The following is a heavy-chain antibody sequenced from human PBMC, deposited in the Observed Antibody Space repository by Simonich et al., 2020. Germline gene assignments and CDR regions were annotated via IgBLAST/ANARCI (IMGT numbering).Heavy chain of an antibody. CDR1: GFTFSSYE. CDR3: AREKWLLFAFDI. V-gene: IGHV3-48*03. D-gene: IGHD5-12*01. CDR2: ISSSGSTI. J-gene: IGHJ3*02. Sequence: QPGGSLRLSCAASGFTFSSYEMNWVRQAPGKGLEWGSYISSSGSTIYYADSVKGRFTISRDNAKNSLYLQMNSLRAEDTAVYYCAREKWLLFAFDIWGQGTMVTVSS.